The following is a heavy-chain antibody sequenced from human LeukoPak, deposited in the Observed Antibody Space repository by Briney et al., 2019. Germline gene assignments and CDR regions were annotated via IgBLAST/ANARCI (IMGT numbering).Heavy chain of an antibody. CDR2: IIPIFGTA. CDR1: GGTFSSYA. V-gene: IGHV1-69*13. J-gene: IGHJ4*02. D-gene: IGHD6-13*01. CDR3: ARSAYSNSWFIDY. Sequence: SVKLSCTASGGTFSSYAISWVRQAPGQGLEWMGGIIPIFGTANYAQKFQGRVTITADESTSTAYMELSSLRSEDTAVYYCARSAYSNSWFIDYWGQGTLVTVSS.